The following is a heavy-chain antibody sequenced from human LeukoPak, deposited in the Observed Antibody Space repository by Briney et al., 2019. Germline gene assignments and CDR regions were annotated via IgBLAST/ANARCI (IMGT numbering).Heavy chain of an antibody. J-gene: IGHJ4*02. D-gene: IGHD5-24*01. CDR1: GFTFSNAW. V-gene: IGHV3-74*01. Sequence: GGSLRLSCAASGFTFSNAWMSWVRQAPGKGLVWVSRISDAGAHTFYADSVKGRFAMSRDNAKNTLYLQMDSLRAEDTAVYYCARVTGGYNLVDYWGQGTLVTVSS. CDR2: ISDAGAHT. CDR3: ARVTGGYNLVDY.